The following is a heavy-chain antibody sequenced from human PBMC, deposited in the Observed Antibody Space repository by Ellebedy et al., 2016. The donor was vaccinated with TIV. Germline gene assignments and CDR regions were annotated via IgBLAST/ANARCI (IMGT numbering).Heavy chain of an antibody. V-gene: IGHV1-46*01. CDR1: GYTFTSYY. J-gene: IGHJ5*02. CDR3: ARGSIQLWLGWDWFDP. CDR2: INPSGGST. Sequence: AASVKVSCKASGYTFTSYYMHWARQAPGQGLEWMGIINPSGGSTSYAQKFQGRVTMTRDTSTSTVYMELSSLRSEDTAVYYCARGSIQLWLGWDWFDPWGQGTLVTVSS. D-gene: IGHD5-18*01.